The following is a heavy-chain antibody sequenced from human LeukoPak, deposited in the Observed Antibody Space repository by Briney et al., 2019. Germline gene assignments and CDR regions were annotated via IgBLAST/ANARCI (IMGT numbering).Heavy chain of an antibody. V-gene: IGHV4-59*01. Sequence: SETLSLTCSVSGGSINSGYWSWIRQPPGKGLEWIGYIYYSGSTNYNPSLKSRVTISVDTSKNQFSLKLSSVTAADTAVYYCARSSGSYVIFDYWGQGTLDTVSS. CDR1: GGSINSGY. J-gene: IGHJ4*02. CDR3: ARSSGSYVIFDY. CDR2: IYYSGST. D-gene: IGHD1-26*01.